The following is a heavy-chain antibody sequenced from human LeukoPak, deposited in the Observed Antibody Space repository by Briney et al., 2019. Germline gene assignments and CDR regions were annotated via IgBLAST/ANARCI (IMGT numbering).Heavy chain of an antibody. CDR1: GFTFGDYA. V-gene: IGHV3-49*03. CDR3: TRGLGEGYYFDY. Sequence: GGSLRLSCTSSGFTFGDYAMSWFRQAPGKGLEWVGFTRSSAYGGTTEYAASVKGRFTISRDDAKSIAYLQMNSLKIEDTAVYYCTRGLGEGYYFDYWGQGTLVTVSS. J-gene: IGHJ4*02. CDR2: TRSSAYGGTT. D-gene: IGHD3-10*01.